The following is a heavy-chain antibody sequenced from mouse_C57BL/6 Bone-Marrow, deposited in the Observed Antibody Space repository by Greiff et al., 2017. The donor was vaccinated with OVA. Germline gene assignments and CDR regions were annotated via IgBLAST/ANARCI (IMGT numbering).Heavy chain of an antibody. CDR3: ANWAFAY. D-gene: IGHD4-1*01. CDR2: IDPDGGGT. Sequence: QVQLQQPGAELVKPGASVKLSCKASGYTFTSYWMHWVKQRPGRGLEWIGGIDPDGGGTNYNEKFKSKATLTVDKSSSTAYMQLSSLTSEDSAVYCCANWAFAYWGQGTLVTVSA. V-gene: IGHV1-72*01. J-gene: IGHJ3*01. CDR1: GYTFTSYW.